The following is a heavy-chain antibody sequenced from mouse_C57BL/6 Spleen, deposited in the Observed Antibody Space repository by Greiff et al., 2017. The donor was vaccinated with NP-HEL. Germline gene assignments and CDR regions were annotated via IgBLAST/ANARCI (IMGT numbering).Heavy chain of an antibody. V-gene: IGHV1-15*01. CDR2: IDPETGGT. J-gene: IGHJ3*01. Sequence: QVQLQQSGAELVRPGASVTLSCKASGYTFTDYEMHWVKQTPVHGLEWIGAIDPETGGTAYNQKFKGKAILTADKSSSTAYMELRSLTSEDSAVYYCTRDGGTAYWGQGTLVTVSA. D-gene: IGHD1-1*02. CDR1: GYTFTDYE. CDR3: TRDGGTAY.